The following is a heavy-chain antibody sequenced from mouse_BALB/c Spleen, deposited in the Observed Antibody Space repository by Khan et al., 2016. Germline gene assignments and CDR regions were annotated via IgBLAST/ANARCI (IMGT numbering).Heavy chain of an antibody. Sequence: EVQLQESGPGLVKPSQSLSPTCTVTGYSITGASAWNWIRQFPGNRLAWPGYITSSGSTLYNPSLKIRISITRDTSQTQFFLQLTAVTTEDTATVYCARDYYGSSYFDVWGAGTTVTVSS. V-gene: IGHV3-2*02. CDR1: GYSITGASA. CDR3: ARDYYGSSYFDV. D-gene: IGHD1-1*01. CDR2: ITSSGST. J-gene: IGHJ1*01.